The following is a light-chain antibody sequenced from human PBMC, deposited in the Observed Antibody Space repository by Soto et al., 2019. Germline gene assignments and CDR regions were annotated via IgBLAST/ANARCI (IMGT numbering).Light chain of an antibody. CDR1: QSIGTY. Sequence: AIRMTQSPSSFSASTGDRVTITCRASQSIGTYLAWYQQIPGRAPKLLIFAASTLQRGVPSRFSGSGSGTDFTLTISCLQSEDFATYYCQQYYMYPPTFGGGTKVDIK. J-gene: IGKJ4*01. CDR3: QQYYMYPPT. CDR2: AAS. V-gene: IGKV1-8*01.